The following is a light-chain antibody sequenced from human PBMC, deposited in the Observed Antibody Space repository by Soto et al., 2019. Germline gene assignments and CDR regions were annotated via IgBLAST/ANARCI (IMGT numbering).Light chain of an antibody. CDR2: KAS. CDR3: QQYNSDPLT. CDR1: QSISSW. V-gene: IGKV1-5*03. Sequence: DIQMTQSPSTLSASVGDRVTITCRASQSISSWLAWYQQKPGKAPNLLIYKASSLESGVPSRFSGSGSGTEFTLTISSLQPDDFATYYCQQYNSDPLTFGGWTKVEIK. J-gene: IGKJ4*01.